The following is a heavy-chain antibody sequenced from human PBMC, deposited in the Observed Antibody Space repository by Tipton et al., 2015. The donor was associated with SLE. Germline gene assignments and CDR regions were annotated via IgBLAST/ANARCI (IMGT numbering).Heavy chain of an antibody. CDR1: GFKFSDYY. CDR3: ARGVVGIGY. D-gene: IGHD3-22*01. CDR2: ISSSSSYT. V-gene: IGHV3-11*05. J-gene: IGHJ4*02. Sequence: GSLRLSCAASGFKFSDYYMSWIRQAPGKGLEWVSDISSSSSYTDYADSVKGRFTISRDNANNSLYLQMNSLRAEDTAVYYCARGVVGIGYWGQGTLVTVSS.